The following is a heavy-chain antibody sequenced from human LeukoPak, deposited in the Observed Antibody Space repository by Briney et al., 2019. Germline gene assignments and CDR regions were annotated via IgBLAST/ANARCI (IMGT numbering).Heavy chain of an antibody. J-gene: IGHJ4*02. CDR2: IYYSGTT. CDR3: ARDRSGWYGGFDY. CDR1: GGSISSGDYY. D-gene: IGHD6-19*01. V-gene: IGHV4-61*08. Sequence: SETLSLTCTVSGGSISSGDYYWSWIRQPPGKGLEWIGYIYYSGTTNYNPSLNNRVTISVDTSKNQFSLKLSSVTAADTAVYYCARDRSGWYGGFDYWGQGTLVTVSS.